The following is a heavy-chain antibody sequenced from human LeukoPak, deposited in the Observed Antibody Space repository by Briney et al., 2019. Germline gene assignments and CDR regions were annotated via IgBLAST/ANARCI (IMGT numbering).Heavy chain of an antibody. CDR1: GFTFSTYG. CDR3: AKDLRSSADSKMGAADY. Sequence: GGSLRLTCAASGFTFSTYGMSWVRQAPGKGLEWVSSIFPSGGEIHYADSVKGRFTISRDSSKNTLYLQMNSLRAEDTAVYYCAKDLRSSADSKMGAADYWGQGTLVTVSS. J-gene: IGHJ4*02. D-gene: IGHD1-26*01. CDR2: IFPSGGEI. V-gene: IGHV3-23*01.